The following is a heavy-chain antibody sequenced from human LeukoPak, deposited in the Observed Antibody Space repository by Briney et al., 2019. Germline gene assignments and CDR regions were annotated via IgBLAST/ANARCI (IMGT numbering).Heavy chain of an antibody. CDR2: ISGDGVSP. CDR1: GFTFNNYA. V-gene: IGHV3-23*01. CDR3: ARKYSGSWSFDC. Sequence: QSGGSLRLSCAASGFTFNNYALTWVRQTPGKGLECVSAISGDGVSPYYADSVRGRFTISRDNSKNTLYLQMNSLTAEDTAIYYCARKYSGSWSFDCWGQGSLVTVSS. D-gene: IGHD6-13*01. J-gene: IGHJ4*02.